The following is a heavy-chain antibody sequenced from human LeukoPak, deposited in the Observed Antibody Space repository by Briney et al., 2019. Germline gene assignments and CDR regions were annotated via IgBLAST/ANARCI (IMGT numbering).Heavy chain of an antibody. CDR3: ARKFLGSRGYYFDY. CDR1: GYTFTNYG. Sequence: ASVKVSCKASGYTFTNYGISWVRQAPGQGLEWMGWISAYNGNTSYAQKFQGRVTMTRNTSITTAYMELSSLRSDDTAIYYCARKFLGSRGYYFDYWGQGTLVIVSS. V-gene: IGHV1-18*01. CDR2: ISAYNGNT. D-gene: IGHD3-10*01. J-gene: IGHJ4*02.